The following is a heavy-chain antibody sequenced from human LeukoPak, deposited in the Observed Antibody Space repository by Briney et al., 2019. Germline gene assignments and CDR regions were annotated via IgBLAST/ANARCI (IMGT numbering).Heavy chain of an antibody. CDR2: INPNSGGT. CDR3: ASFGICSGGSCMPY. D-gene: IGHD2-15*01. CDR1: GYTFTGYY. Sequence: ASVKVSCKASGYTFTGYYMHWVRQAPGQGLEWMGWINPNSGGTNYAQKFQGRVTMNRDTSISTAYMELSRLRSDDTAVYYCASFGICSGGSCMPYWGQGTLVTVSS. V-gene: IGHV1-2*02. J-gene: IGHJ4*02.